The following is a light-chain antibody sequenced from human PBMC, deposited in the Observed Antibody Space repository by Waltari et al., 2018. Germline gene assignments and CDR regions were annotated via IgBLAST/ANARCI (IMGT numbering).Light chain of an antibody. Sequence: EIVLTQSPATLSLSPGDRATLSCRASQSVSNYLAWYQKKPGQPPRLLIYGASNRAAGIPDRVSGSGSGTDFTLTISSLDTEDVAVYFCQQRSNWPGLTFGGGTKVEIK. CDR1: QSVSNY. CDR3: QQRSNWPGLT. V-gene: IGKV3-11*01. J-gene: IGKJ4*02. CDR2: GAS.